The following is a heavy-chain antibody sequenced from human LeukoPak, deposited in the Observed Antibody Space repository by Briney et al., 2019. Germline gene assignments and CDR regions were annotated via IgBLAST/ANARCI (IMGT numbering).Heavy chain of an antibody. Sequence: SETLSLTCTVSGGSISSYYWSWIRQPPGKGLEWIGYIYYSGSTYYNPSLKSRVTISVDTSKNQFSLKLSSVTAADTAVYYCARVKAKNDYGDYHNWFDPWGQGTLVTVSS. J-gene: IGHJ5*02. CDR1: GGSISSYY. D-gene: IGHD4-17*01. CDR2: IYYSGST. V-gene: IGHV4-59*12. CDR3: ARVKAKNDYGDYHNWFDP.